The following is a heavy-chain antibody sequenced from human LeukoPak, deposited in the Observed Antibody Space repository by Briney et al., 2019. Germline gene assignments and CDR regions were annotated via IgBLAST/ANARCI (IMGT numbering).Heavy chain of an antibody. Sequence: GGSLRLSCAGSGFTFGGYCMHWFRQTPGKGLEWVAVIAYDGSGAFYADSVKGRFTISRDNSKNTMSVQMDDLRAKATAVYYCTRYNNDNFDYWGQGTLVTVSS. CDR1: GFTFGGYC. J-gene: IGHJ4*02. CDR3: TRYNNDNFDY. D-gene: IGHD1-14*01. CDR2: IAYDGSGA. V-gene: IGHV3-33*01.